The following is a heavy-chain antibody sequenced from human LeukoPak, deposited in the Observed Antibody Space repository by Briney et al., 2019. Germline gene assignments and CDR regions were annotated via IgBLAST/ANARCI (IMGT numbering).Heavy chain of an antibody. CDR1: GGSISSGGYY. D-gene: IGHD6-13*01. CDR3: ASWAVKAYSSSWVHFDY. CDR2: IYYSGST. J-gene: IGHJ4*02. V-gene: IGHV4-31*03. Sequence: PSQTLSLTCTVSGGSISSGGYYWSWIRQHPGKGLEWIGYIYYSGSTYYNPSLKSRVTISVDTSKNQFSLKLSSVTAADTAVYYCASWAVKAYSSSWVHFDYWGQGTLVTVSS.